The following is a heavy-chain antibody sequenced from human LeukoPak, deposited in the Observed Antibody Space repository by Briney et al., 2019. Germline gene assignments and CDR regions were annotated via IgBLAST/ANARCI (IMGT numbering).Heavy chain of an antibody. CDR2: IYYSGST. CDR1: VGSISSGGYY. J-gene: IGHJ4*02. D-gene: IGHD4-11*01. Sequence: SQTLSLTCTVSVGSISSGGYYWSWIRQHPGKGLEWIGYIYYSGSTYYNPSLKSRVTISVDTSKNQFSLKLSSVTAADTAVYYCARRAKLYDYGNLEWGQGTLVTVSS. CDR3: ARRAKLYDYGNLE. V-gene: IGHV4-31*03.